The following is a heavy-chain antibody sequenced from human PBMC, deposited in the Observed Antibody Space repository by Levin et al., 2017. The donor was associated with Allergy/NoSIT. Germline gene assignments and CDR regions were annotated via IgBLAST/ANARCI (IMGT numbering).Heavy chain of an antibody. CDR2: ISSSSSYI. CDR3: ARLGGYSYYFDY. D-gene: IGHD5-18*01. J-gene: IGHJ4*02. CDR1: GFTFSSYS. V-gene: IGHV3-21*01. Sequence: GGSLRLSCAASGFTFSSYSMNWVRQAPGKGLEWVSSISSSSSYIYYADSVKGRFTISRDNAKNSLYLQMNSLRAEDTAVYYCARLGGYSYYFDYWGQGTLVTVSS.